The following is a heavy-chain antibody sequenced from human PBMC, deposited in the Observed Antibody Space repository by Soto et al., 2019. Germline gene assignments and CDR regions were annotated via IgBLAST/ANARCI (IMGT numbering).Heavy chain of an antibody. V-gene: IGHV1-69*13. J-gene: IGHJ4*02. CDR2: IIPMFDTP. CDR3: ARSGGLDRDFNY. Sequence: GASVKVSCKASGGTFSSDSFSWVRQAPGQGLEWMGGIIPMFDTPIYAQKFQDRVTTTADESTSTAYMQLSSLRSGDTAVYYCARSGGLDRDFNYWGQGSLVTVSS. D-gene: IGHD2-15*01. CDR1: GGTFSSDS.